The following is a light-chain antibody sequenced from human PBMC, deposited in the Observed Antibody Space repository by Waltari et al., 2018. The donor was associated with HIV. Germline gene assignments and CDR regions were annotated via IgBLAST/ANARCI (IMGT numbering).Light chain of an antibody. J-gene: IGLJ2*01. Sequence: QSVLRQPPSVSGAPGQRVTIPCTGSNSHIGAGHNVHWYQQLPGTAPKLLIYDNTHRPSGVPDRFSGSKSGTSTSLAIAGLQADDEADYYCQSYDSSLSGVVFGGGTRLTVL. CDR3: QSYDSSLSGVV. CDR1: NSHIGAGHN. V-gene: IGLV1-40*01. CDR2: DNT.